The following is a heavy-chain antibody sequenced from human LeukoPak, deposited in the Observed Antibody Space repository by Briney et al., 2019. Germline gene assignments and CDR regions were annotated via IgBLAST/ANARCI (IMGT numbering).Heavy chain of an antibody. CDR1: GYTFTSYY. CDR3: AREGYCSGGSCYFWHAFDI. Sequence: ASVKVSCKASGYTFTSYYMHWVRQAPGQGLEWMGWISAYNGNTNYAQKLQGRVTMTTDTSTSTAYMELRSLRSDDTAVYYCAREGYCSGGSCYFWHAFDIWGQGTMVTVSS. CDR2: ISAYNGNT. D-gene: IGHD2-15*01. J-gene: IGHJ3*02. V-gene: IGHV1-18*04.